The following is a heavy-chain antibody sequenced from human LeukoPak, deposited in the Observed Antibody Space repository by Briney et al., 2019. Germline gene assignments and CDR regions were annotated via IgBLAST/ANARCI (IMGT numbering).Heavy chain of an antibody. Sequence: GESLKISSKGSGYSFTNYWNGWVRHLPGKGLEWMGIKYPDDSDTRYSPSFQGQVTISADTSIHPASLQWSSLTASDTAMYYCAVTQKGRSVVWGLGTTVIVSS. CDR1: GYSFTNYW. CDR2: KYPDDSDT. D-gene: IGHD2-15*01. CDR3: AVTQKGRSVV. J-gene: IGHJ3*01. V-gene: IGHV5-51*01.